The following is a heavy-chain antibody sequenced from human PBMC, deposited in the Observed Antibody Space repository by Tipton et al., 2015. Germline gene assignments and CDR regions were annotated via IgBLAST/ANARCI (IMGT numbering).Heavy chain of an antibody. D-gene: IGHD1-26*01. V-gene: IGHV1-18*01. CDR3: ARKTGLVGATADF. Sequence: QLVQSGPEVKKPGASVKVSCKASGYTFTTYGINWVRQAPGQGLEWMGWISTYNGNTIYAQNLQGRVIMTTDTSTNTAYMELRSLRSDDTAMYYCARKTGLVGATADFWGQGTPVTVSS. CDR1: GYTFTTYG. J-gene: IGHJ4*02. CDR2: ISTYNGNT.